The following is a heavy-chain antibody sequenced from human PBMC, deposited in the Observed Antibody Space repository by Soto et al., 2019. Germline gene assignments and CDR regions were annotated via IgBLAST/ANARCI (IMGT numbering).Heavy chain of an antibody. CDR2: ISGSGAVT. V-gene: IGHV3-23*01. D-gene: IGHD2-2*01. CDR1: GLTFSSYA. J-gene: IGHJ3*02. Sequence: EVQLLESGGGLVQPGGSLRLSCAASGLTFSSYAMSWVRQAPGKGLEWVSAISGSGAVTYYADSVKGRFTISRDNSKNTLYLQINILRAEDTAVYYCAKDKGCSSTTCHWNAFDIWGQGTMVTVSS. CDR3: AKDKGCSSTTCHWNAFDI.